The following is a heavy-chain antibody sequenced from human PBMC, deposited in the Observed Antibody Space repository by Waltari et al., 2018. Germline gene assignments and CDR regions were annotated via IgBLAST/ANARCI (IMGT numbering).Heavy chain of an antibody. CDR2: IIPILGIA. D-gene: IGHD3-10*01. V-gene: IGHV1-69*10. CDR3: ARGMVQGVIRTGFDY. CDR1: GGTFSSYA. J-gene: IGHJ4*02. Sequence: QVQLVQSGAEVKKPGSSVKVSCKASGGTFSSYAISWVRQAPGQGLEWMGGIIPILGIANYAQKFQGRVTITADKSTSTAYMELSSLRSEDTAVYYCARGMVQGVIRTGFDYRGQGTLVTVSS.